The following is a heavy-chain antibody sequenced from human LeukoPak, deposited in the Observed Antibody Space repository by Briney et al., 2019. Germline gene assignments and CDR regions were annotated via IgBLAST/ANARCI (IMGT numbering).Heavy chain of an antibody. D-gene: IGHD1-26*01. CDR2: IWYGGSNK. V-gene: IGHV3-30*02. J-gene: IGHJ3*02. CDR3: AKDEHGSYGAFDI. Sequence: PGGCLRLSCAASGFTFSSYGMHWVRQAPGKGLEWVAVIWYGGSNKYYADSVKGRFTISRDNSKNTLYLQMNSLRAEDTAVYYCAKDEHGSYGAFDIWGQGTMVTVSS. CDR1: GFTFSSYG.